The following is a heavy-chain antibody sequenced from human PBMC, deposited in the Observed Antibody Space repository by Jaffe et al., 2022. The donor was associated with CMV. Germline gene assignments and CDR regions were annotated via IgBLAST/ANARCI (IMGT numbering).Heavy chain of an antibody. J-gene: IGHJ2*01. V-gene: IGHV3-9*01. CDR3: AKESTGISWYFDL. Sequence: VQLVESGGGSVQPGRSLRLSCAASGFIFDDYAMHWVRQAPGKGLEWVSSITWNSGTIAYADSVKGRFTVSRDNAKNALYLQMNSLRAEDTAFYFCAKESTGISWYFDLWGRGTRVTVSS. D-gene: IGHD4-17*01. CDR1: GFIFDDYA. CDR2: ITWNSGTI.